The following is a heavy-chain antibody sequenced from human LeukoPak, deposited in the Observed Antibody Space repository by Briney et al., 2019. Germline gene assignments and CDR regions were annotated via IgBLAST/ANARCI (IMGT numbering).Heavy chain of an antibody. D-gene: IGHD5-18*01. V-gene: IGHV4-61*02. CDR1: GGSISSGSYY. Sequence: SETLSLTCTVSGGSISSGSYYWSWIRQPAGKGLEWIGRIYTNRSTNYNPSPKSRVTISVDTSKNQFSLKLSSVTAADTAVYYCARWYTAMVGFDYWGQGTLVTVSS. J-gene: IGHJ4*02. CDR3: ARWYTAMVGFDY. CDR2: IYTNRST.